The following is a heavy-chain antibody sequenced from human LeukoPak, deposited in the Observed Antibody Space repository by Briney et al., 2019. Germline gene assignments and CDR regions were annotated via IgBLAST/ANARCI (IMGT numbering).Heavy chain of an antibody. CDR3: AMERTHTGTLDS. D-gene: IGHD1-1*01. CDR1: AGSITNSVGLY. Sequence: PSENLSLTCTVSAGSITNSVGLYWNWIRQFPGKGLEWIGYIYYSGNTYYNPSLGSRVSISVDSSRNQFSLSLSSVTAADTAVYYCAMERTHTGTLDSWGQGAMVTVSS. J-gene: IGHJ4*02. V-gene: IGHV4-31*03. CDR2: IYYSGNT.